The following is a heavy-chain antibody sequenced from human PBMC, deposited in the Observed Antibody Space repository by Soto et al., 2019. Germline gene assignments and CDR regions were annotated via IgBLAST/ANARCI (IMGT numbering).Heavy chain of an antibody. CDR3: ARGYCTTTICDPWFDP. D-gene: IGHD2-2*01. V-gene: IGHV5-51*01. Sequence: PGESLKISCKGSAYRFTSYWIGWVRQMPGKGLEWMGIIYPGDSDTRYSPSFQGQVTISVDKSITTAYLQWSSLKASDTAMYYCARGYCTTTICDPWFDPWGQGTLVTVSS. J-gene: IGHJ5*02. CDR1: AYRFTSYW. CDR2: IYPGDSDT.